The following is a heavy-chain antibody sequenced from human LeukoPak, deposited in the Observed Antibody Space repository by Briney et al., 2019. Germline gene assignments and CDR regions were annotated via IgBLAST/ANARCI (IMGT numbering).Heavy chain of an antibody. J-gene: IGHJ4*02. CDR3: ARDRGVATILFDY. CDR2: INPNSGGT. CDR1: GYTFTGYY. Sequence: ALVKVSCKASGYTFTGYYMHWVRQAPGQGLEWMGWINPNSGGTNYAQKFQGRVTMTRDTSISTAYMELSRLRSDDTAVYYCARDRGVATILFDYWGQGTLVTVSS. D-gene: IGHD5-12*01. V-gene: IGHV1-2*02.